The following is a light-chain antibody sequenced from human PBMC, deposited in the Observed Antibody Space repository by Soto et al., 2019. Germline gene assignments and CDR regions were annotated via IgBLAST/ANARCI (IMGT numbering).Light chain of an antibody. Sequence: EVVLTQSPATLSVSPGERVTLSCRASQSVDIDLAWYQQIPGQAPRLLIYGASTRAPDMPGRFSGSRSGTEFTLTISSLQSEDFAVYYCQQYNNWPLFGQGTKVDIK. J-gene: IGKJ1*01. CDR1: QSVDID. CDR3: QQYNNWPL. CDR2: GAS. V-gene: IGKV3-15*01.